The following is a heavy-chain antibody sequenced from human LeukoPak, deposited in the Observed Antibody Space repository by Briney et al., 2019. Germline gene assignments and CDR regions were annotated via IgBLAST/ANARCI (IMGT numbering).Heavy chain of an antibody. V-gene: IGHV5-51*01. D-gene: IGHD3-22*01. J-gene: IGHJ3*02. CDR1: GYSFTIYW. Sequence: GESLKISCKGSGYSFTIYWIGWVRQMPGKGLEWMGIIYPGDSDTRYSPSFQGQVTISADKSISTAYLQWSSLKASDTAMYYCARSRTNYDSSGYYHPFDAFDIWGQGTMVTVSS. CDR2: IYPGDSDT. CDR3: ARSRTNYDSSGYYHPFDAFDI.